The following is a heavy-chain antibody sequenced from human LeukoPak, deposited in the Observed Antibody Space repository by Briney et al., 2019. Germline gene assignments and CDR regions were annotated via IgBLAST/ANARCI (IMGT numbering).Heavy chain of an antibody. CDR3: ARDRVGEQWLVIAFDI. V-gene: IGHV1-18*01. D-gene: IGHD6-19*01. CDR2: ISAYNGNT. CDR1: GYTFTSYG. J-gene: IGHJ3*02. Sequence: ASVKVSCKXSGYTFTSYGISWVRQAPGQGLEWMGWISAYNGNTNHAQKLQGRVTMTTDTSTSTAYMELRSLRSDDTAVYYCARDRVGEQWLVIAFDIWGQGTMVTVSS.